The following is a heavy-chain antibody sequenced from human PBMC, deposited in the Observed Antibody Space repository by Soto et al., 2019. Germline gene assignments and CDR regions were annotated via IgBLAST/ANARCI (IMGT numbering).Heavy chain of an antibody. CDR3: ARDGGYSYGAQRFQH. Sequence: GSLRLSCAASGFTFSDYYMSWIRQAPGKGLEWFSYISSSSYTNYADSVKGRFTISRDNAKNSLYLQMNSLRAEDTAVYYCARDGGYSYGAQRFQHWGQGTLVTVSS. V-gene: IGHV3-11*05. J-gene: IGHJ1*01. D-gene: IGHD5-18*01. CDR2: ISSSSYT. CDR1: GFTFSDYY.